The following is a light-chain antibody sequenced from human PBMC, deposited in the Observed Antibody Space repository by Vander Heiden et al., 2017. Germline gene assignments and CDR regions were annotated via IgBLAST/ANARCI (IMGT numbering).Light chain of an antibody. CDR1: SSNIGAGYD. V-gene: IGLV1-40*01. CDR2: GNS. CDR3: QSYDSSLSGPHGV. J-gene: IGLJ2*01. Sequence: QSVLTQPPSVSGAPGQRVTISCTGSSSNIGAGYDVHWYQQLPGTAPKLLIYGNSNRPSGVPDRFSGSKYGTSASLAITGLQAEDEADYYCQSYDSSLSGPHGVFGGGTKMTVL.